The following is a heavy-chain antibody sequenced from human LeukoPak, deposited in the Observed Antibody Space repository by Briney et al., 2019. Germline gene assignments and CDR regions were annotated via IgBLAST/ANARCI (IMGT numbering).Heavy chain of an antibody. CDR3: ARVGGYGSGSWGEYFDY. D-gene: IGHD3-10*01. J-gene: IGHJ4*02. CDR2: IYYSGST. CDR1: GGSISSGDYY. V-gene: IGHV4-30-4*01. Sequence: PSQTLSLTCTVSGGSISSGDYYWSWIRQPPGKGLEWIGYIYYSGSTYYNPSLKSRVTISVDTSKNQFSLKLSSVTAADTAVYYCARVGGYGSGSWGEYFDYWGREPWSPSPQ.